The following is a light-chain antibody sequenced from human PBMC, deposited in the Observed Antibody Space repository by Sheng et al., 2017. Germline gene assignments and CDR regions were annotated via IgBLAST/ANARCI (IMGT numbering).Light chain of an antibody. V-gene: IGLV3-1*01. Sequence: SYELSQPPSVSVSPGQTASITCSGDKLGDKYACWYQQKPGQSPVLVIYQDTKRPSGISERISGSNSGNTATLTISGTQAMDEADYYCQAWDSSYVVFGGGTKLTVL. J-gene: IGLJ2*01. CDR1: KLGDKY. CDR3: QAWDSSYVV. CDR2: QDT.